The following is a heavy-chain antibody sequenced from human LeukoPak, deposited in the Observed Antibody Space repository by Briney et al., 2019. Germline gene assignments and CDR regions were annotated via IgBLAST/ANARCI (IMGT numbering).Heavy chain of an antibody. D-gene: IGHD3-22*01. V-gene: IGHV3-7*01. Sequence: AGGSLRLSCAASGFTFSSYWMSWVRQAPGKGLEWVANIKQDGSEKYYVDSVKGRFTISRDNAKNSLYLQMNSLRAEDTAVYYCARVRDYDSYYYYYYGMDVWGQGTTVTVSS. J-gene: IGHJ6*02. CDR2: IKQDGSEK. CDR1: GFTFSSYW. CDR3: ARVRDYDSYYYYYYGMDV.